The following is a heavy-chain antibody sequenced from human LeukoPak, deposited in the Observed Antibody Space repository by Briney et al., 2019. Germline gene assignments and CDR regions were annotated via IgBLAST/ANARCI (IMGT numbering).Heavy chain of an antibody. J-gene: IGHJ3*02. CDR1: GGSISRYY. Sequence: SETLSLTCTVSGGSISRYYWSWIRRPPGKGLEWIGYIDDSGNTNYNPSLKSQVTISVDKSKNQFSLKLSFVTAADTAMYYCARSDYHNSGSHTVFDAFDIWGQGIRVTVSS. D-gene: IGHD3-10*01. CDR3: ARSDYHNSGSHTVFDAFDI. CDR2: IDDSGNT. V-gene: IGHV4-59*01.